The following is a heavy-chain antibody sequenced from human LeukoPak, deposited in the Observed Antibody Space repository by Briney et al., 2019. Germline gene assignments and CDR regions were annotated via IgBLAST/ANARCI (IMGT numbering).Heavy chain of an antibody. CDR1: GFTFSSYE. CDR3: AELGITMIEGV. D-gene: IGHD3-22*01. Sequence: GGSLRLSCAASGFTFSSYEMNWVRQAPGKGLEWVSYISSSGSTIYYADSVKGRFTISRDNAKNSLYLQMNSLRAEDTAVYYCAELGITMIEGVWGKGTTVTISS. CDR2: ISSSGSTI. J-gene: IGHJ6*04. V-gene: IGHV3-48*03.